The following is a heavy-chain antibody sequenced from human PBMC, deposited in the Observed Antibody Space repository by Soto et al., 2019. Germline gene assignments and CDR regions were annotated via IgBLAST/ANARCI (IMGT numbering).Heavy chain of an antibody. CDR3: ARGLTSGDY. D-gene: IGHD7-27*01. CDR2: INPNGGST. V-gene: IGHV1-46*01. Sequence: GASVKVSCKASGYTFTSFYIHWVRQAPGQGLEWTAIINPNGGSTNYAPNLQGRVTLTRDTSTNTVYIELSSLGSEDTAVYYCARGLTSGDYWGQGTLVTVSS. CDR1: GYTFTSFY. J-gene: IGHJ4*02.